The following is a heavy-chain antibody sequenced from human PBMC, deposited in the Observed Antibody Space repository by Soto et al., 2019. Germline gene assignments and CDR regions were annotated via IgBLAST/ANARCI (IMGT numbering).Heavy chain of an antibody. V-gene: IGHV3-30-3*01. D-gene: IGHD6-6*01. CDR2: ISYDGSNK. Sequence: GGSLRLSCAASGFTFSSYAMHWVRQAPGKGLEWVAVISYDGSNKYYADSVKGRFTISRDNSKNTLYLQMNSLRAEDTAVYYCAGSSYSGSSLPFDYWGQGTLVTVSS. CDR1: GFTFSSYA. CDR3: AGSSYSGSSLPFDY. J-gene: IGHJ4*02.